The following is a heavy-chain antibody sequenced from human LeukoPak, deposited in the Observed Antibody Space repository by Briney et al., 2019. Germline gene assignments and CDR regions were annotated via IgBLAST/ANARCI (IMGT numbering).Heavy chain of an antibody. CDR3: AKREDGSTWGPLDY. V-gene: IGHV3-23*01. CDR1: GFTFSRYA. CDR2: VRGCGGST. Sequence: GGSLTLSCAASGFTFSRYAISWVRLAPATGMEWVSVVRGCGGSTDYADSVMGRFTISRDNSKNTLYLQMNSLRAEDTAVYYCAKREDGSTWGPLDYWGQGTLVTVSS. J-gene: IGHJ4*02. D-gene: IGHD6-13*01.